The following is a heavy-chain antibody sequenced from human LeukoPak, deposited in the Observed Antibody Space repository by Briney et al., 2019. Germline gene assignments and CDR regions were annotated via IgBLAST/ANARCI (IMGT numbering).Heavy chain of an antibody. Sequence: SETLSLTCTVSGGSISSGSYYWSWIRQPAGKGPEWIGRIYTSGSTNYNPSLKSRVTISVDTSKNQFSLKLSSVTAADTAAYYCARGVAYFDYWGQGTLVTVSS. CDR3: ARGVAYFDY. CDR2: IYTSGST. CDR1: GGSISSGSYY. D-gene: IGHD5-12*01. J-gene: IGHJ4*02. V-gene: IGHV4-61*02.